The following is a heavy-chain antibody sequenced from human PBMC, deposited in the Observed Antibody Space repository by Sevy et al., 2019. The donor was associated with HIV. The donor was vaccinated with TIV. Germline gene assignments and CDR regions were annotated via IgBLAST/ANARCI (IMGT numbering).Heavy chain of an antibody. J-gene: IGHJ3*02. V-gene: IGHV3-23*01. CDR2: ISGSGGST. CDR1: GFTFSSYA. Sequence: GGSLRLSCAASGFTFSSYAMNWVRQAPGKGLEWVSGISGSGGSTYYADSVKGRFTISRDNSKNTLYLQMNSLRAEDTAVYYCAKSPGRSTMALAFDIWGQGTMVTVSS. CDR3: AKSPGRSTMALAFDI. D-gene: IGHD3-10*01.